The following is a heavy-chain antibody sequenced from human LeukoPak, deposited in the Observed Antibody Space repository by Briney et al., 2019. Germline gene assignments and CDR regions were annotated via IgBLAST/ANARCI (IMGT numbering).Heavy chain of an antibody. CDR2: ISDSGGST. V-gene: IGHV3-23*01. Sequence: GGSLRLSCAASGVTFSSYAMSWVRQAPGKGLEWVSAISDSGGSTYYADSVMGRFTISRDNSKNTLYLQMNSLRAEDTAVYYCAKYQKVGATSDYWGQGTLVTVSS. CDR1: GVTFSSYA. CDR3: AKYQKVGATSDY. J-gene: IGHJ4*02. D-gene: IGHD1-26*01.